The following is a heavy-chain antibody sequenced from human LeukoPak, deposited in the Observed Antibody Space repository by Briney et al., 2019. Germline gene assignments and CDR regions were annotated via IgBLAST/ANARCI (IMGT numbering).Heavy chain of an antibody. D-gene: IGHD1-1*01. Sequence: SETLSLTCTVSGGSISSGFNYWSWIRQPPGKGLEWIGYIYHSGSTYYNPSLKSRVTISVDRSKNQFSLKLSSVTAADTAVYYCARDPTRGITGTSLGFWGQGTLVTVSS. CDR3: ARDPTRGITGTSLGF. CDR2: IYHSGST. J-gene: IGHJ4*02. V-gene: IGHV4-30-2*01. CDR1: GGSISSGFNY.